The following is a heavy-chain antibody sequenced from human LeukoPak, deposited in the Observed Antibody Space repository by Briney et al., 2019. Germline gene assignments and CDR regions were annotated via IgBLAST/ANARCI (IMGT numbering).Heavy chain of an antibody. CDR3: ARTTEAHSWRTRYYDYYMDV. V-gene: IGHV4-34*01. D-gene: IGHD6-13*01. Sequence: SETLSLTCAVYGGSFSGYYWSWIRQPPGKGLEWIGEINNSGSTNYNPSLKSRVTISVDTSKNQFSLKLGSVTAADTAVYYCARTTEAHSWRTRYYDYYMDVWGKGTTVTVSS. J-gene: IGHJ6*03. CDR1: GGSFSGYY. CDR2: INNSGST.